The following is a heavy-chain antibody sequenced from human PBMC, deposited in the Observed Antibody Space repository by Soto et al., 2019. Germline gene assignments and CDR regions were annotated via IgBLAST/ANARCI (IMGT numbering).Heavy chain of an antibody. CDR1: GFTFSSYW. CDR3: VSSLL. Sequence: EVQMVESGGGLVQPGGSLRLSCAVSGFTFSSYWMYWVRQAPGKGLEWVANIKGDGSEKNYVDSVKGRFTISRDNAKNSLYLQMNSLRVEDTAVYYCVSSLLRAQGTLVTVSS. V-gene: IGHV3-7*01. CDR2: IKGDGSEK. J-gene: IGHJ4*02.